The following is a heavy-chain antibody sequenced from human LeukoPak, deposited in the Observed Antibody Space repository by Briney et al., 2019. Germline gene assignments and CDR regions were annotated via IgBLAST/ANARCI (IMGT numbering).Heavy chain of an antibody. CDR1: GFTFTGYY. Sequence: ASVKVSCKTSGFTFTGYYVHWVRQAPGQGLEWMGWINLNSGGTTYAQNFQGRVTMTRDTSISTAYMELSRLRSDDTAVYFCAKDAVTVATPYFDFWGQGTLVTISS. V-gene: IGHV1-2*02. CDR3: AKDAVTVATPYFDF. D-gene: IGHD4-11*01. J-gene: IGHJ4*02. CDR2: INLNSGGT.